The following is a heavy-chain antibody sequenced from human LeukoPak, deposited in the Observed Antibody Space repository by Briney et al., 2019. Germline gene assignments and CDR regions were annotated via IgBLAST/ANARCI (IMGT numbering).Heavy chain of an antibody. CDR3: AKDISVGSSWYYFDY. J-gene: IGHJ4*02. CDR1: GFTFHDYA. V-gene: IGHV3-9*01. CDR2: ISWNSGSI. D-gene: IGHD6-13*01. Sequence: QSGGSLRLSCAASGFTFHDYAMHWVRQAPGKGLEWASGISWNSGSIGYADSVKGRFTISRDNAKNSLYLQMNSLRVEDTALYYCAKDISVGSSWYYFDYWGQGTLVTVSS.